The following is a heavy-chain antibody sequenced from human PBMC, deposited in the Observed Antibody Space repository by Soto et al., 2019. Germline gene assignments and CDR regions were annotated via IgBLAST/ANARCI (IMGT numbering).Heavy chain of an antibody. CDR1: GFTFSYYW. D-gene: IGHD1-26*01. V-gene: IGHV3-74*01. CDR2: IHSDGSST. CDR3: ARGDRGAFDL. Sequence: VQLVESGGGLVRPGGSLRLSCAASGFTFSYYWMHWVRQAPGKGLVWVSGIHSDGSSTTYADFVKGRFIISRDNARNTVDLQMNSVRVEDTAVYYCARGDRGAFDLWGQGTVVTVSS. J-gene: IGHJ3*01.